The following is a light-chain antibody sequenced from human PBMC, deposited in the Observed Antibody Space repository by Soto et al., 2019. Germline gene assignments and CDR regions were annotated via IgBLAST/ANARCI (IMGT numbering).Light chain of an antibody. CDR1: RSISSY. J-gene: IGKJ1*01. CDR2: AAS. CDR3: QQSYSTPRT. V-gene: IGKV1-39*01. Sequence: IQRLHSYSSQSPSLGDTVTITCRASRSISSYLNGYQQKPGKAPKLLIYAASSLQSGVPSRFSGSGSGTDFTLTISSLQPEDFATYYCQQSYSTPRTFGQGTKVDIK.